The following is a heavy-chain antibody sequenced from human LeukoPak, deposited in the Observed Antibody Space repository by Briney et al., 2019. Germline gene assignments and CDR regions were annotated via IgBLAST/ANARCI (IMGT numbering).Heavy chain of an antibody. D-gene: IGHD3-10*01. CDR1: GFTVSRNY. V-gene: IGHV3-66*01. J-gene: IGHJ4*02. CDR2: IYSGGST. CDR3: ASDLPGLWFGFDY. Sequence: GGSLRLSCPASGFTVSRNYMSWVRQAPGKGLEWASVIYSGGSTYYADSVKGRFTISRDNSKNTLYLRMNSLGAEDTAVYYCASDLPGLWFGFDYWGQGTLVTVSS.